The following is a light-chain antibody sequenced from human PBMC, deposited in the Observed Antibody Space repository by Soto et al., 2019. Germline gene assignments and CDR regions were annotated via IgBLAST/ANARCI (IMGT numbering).Light chain of an antibody. CDR1: QSNNNW. Sequence: DIQMTQSPSTLSASVGDRVTITCRASQSNNNWLAWYQQKPGKAPNLLIYKASSLESGVPSRFSGSGSGTEFTLTISSLQPDDFATYYCQQYNSYSWTFGQGTKVEIK. J-gene: IGKJ1*01. CDR2: KAS. CDR3: QQYNSYSWT. V-gene: IGKV1-5*03.